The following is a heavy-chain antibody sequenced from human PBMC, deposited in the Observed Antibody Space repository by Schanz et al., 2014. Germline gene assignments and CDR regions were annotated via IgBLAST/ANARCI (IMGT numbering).Heavy chain of an antibody. V-gene: IGHV3-11*01. J-gene: IGHJ4*02. CDR3: ARIGGSVFDY. D-gene: IGHD3-10*01. CDR1: EFTFSTDA. Sequence: VQLMESGGGLVKPGGSLRLSCAASEFTFSTDAMSWVRQAPGKGLEWVSYIGNGGVTIYYADSVKGRFTISRDNSKNSLYLQMNSLRAEDTAVYYCARIGGSVFDYWAQGTLVTVSS. CDR2: IGNGGVTI.